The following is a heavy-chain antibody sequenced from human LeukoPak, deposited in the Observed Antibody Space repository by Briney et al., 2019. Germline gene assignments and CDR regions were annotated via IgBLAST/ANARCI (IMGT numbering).Heavy chain of an antibody. CDR2: ISYDGSNK. D-gene: IGHD5/OR15-5a*01. CDR3: ARDLPLAYFDY. J-gene: IGHJ4*02. CDR1: GFTFSSYA. V-gene: IGHV3-30-3*01. Sequence: GRSLRLSCAASGFTFSSYAMHWVRQAPGKGLEWVAVISYDGSNKYYADSVKGRFTISRDNSKNTLYLQMNSLRAEDTAVYYCARDLPLAYFDYWGQGTLVTVSS.